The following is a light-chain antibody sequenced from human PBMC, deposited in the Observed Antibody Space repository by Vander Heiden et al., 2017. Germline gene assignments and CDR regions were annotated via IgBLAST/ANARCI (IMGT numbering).Light chain of an antibody. Sequence: QSALTQPASVSGSPGLPITIPCTGTSSDIGGYSYVSWYQRHPGKAPKLIIYDVDSRPSGVSNRFSGSKSGKTASLTISGLQAEDEAEYYCSSYTTSGTFPYVFGAGTQVTVL. CDR3: SSYTTSGTFPYV. CDR2: DVD. J-gene: IGLJ1*01. CDR1: SSDIGGYSY. V-gene: IGLV2-14*01.